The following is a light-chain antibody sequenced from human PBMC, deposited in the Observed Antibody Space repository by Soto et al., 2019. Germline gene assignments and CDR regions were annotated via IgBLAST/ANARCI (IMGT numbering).Light chain of an antibody. Sequence: VLTQPPSVSGAPGQRVTISCTGSSSNIGAGYDVHWYQQLPGTAPKLLIYGNSNRPSGVPDRFSGSKSGTSASLAITGLQAEDEADYYCKSYDSSLSGSYVFGTGTKLTVL. CDR1: SSNIGAGYD. J-gene: IGLJ1*01. CDR2: GNS. V-gene: IGLV1-40*01. CDR3: KSYDSSLSGSYV.